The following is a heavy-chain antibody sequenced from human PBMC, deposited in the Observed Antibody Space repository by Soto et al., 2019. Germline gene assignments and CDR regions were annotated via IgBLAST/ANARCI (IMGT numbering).Heavy chain of an antibody. CDR3: AREYSSSWYGTWFAP. D-gene: IGHD6-13*01. Sequence: LSLTCSVSGDSISNSGNYWGWIRRPPGKGLEWIGYIYHSGSTYYNPSLKSRVTISVDRSKNQFSLKLSSVTAADTAVYYCAREYSSSWYGTWFAPWGQGTLVTVSS. CDR1: GDSISNSGNY. CDR2: IYHSGST. J-gene: IGHJ5*02. V-gene: IGHV4-30-2*01.